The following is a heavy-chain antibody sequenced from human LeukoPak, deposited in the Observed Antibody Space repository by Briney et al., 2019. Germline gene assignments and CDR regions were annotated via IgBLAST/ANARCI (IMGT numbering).Heavy chain of an antibody. Sequence: GGSLGISCAASRFTFSSYGMHWVHQAPGKGLEWVAFIRYDGSNKYYADSVKGRFTISRDNSKNTLYLQMNSLRAEDTAVYYCAKDMGLVGAKDYWGQGTLVTVSS. J-gene: IGHJ4*02. V-gene: IGHV3-30*02. CDR1: RFTFSSYG. D-gene: IGHD1-26*01. CDR3: AKDMGLVGAKDY. CDR2: IRYDGSNK.